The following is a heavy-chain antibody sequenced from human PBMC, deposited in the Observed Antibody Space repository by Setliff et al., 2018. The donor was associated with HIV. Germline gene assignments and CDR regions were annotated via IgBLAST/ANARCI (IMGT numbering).Heavy chain of an antibody. Sequence: SVKVSCKASGGTFSRYPISWVRQAPGQGLEWMGGIIPFLGIANNAQKFQGRLTIIADASTNTVNMELSSLRSEDTAVYYCARGVDGSYRKFFDNWGQGTLVTVSS. J-gene: IGHJ4*02. CDR1: GGTFSRYP. CDR3: ARGVDGSYRKFFDN. V-gene: IGHV1-69*10. D-gene: IGHD1-26*01. CDR2: IIPFLGIA.